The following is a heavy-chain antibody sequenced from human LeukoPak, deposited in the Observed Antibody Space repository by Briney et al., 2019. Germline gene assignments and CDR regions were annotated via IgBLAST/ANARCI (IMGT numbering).Heavy chain of an antibody. D-gene: IGHD1-26*01. J-gene: IGHJ4*02. CDR1: GFTVSSKY. V-gene: IGHV3-15*01. CDR2: IKSKTDGGTT. CDR3: TTSSDLVGATPGVFDY. Sequence: PGGSLRLSCAASGFTVSSKYMSWVRQAPGKGLEWVGRIKSKTDGGTTDYAAPVKGRFTISRDDSKNTLYLQMNSLKTEDTAVYYCTTSSDLVGATPGVFDYWGQGTLVTVSS.